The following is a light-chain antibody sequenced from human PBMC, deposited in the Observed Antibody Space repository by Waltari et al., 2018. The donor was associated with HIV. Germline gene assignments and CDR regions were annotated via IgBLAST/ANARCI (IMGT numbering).Light chain of an antibody. Sequence: IVMTPSHATLSVSPGQRATLSCRAGQSVSNKLAWYQQKAGQAPRLLIYDASTRATGVPARFSGSGSGTDFTLTISSLQSGDFAIYYCQQYNNWLTFGGGTKVEIK. CDR2: DAS. V-gene: IGKV3-15*01. J-gene: IGKJ4*01. CDR3: QQYNNWLT. CDR1: QSVSNK.